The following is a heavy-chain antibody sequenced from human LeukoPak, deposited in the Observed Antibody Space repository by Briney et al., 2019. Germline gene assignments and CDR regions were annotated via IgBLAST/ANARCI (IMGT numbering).Heavy chain of an antibody. D-gene: IGHD2-2*01. Sequence: PGRSLRLSCAASGFTFDDYAMHWVRQAPGKGLEWVSGISWNSGSIGYADSVKGRFTTSRDNAKNSLYLQMNSLRAEDTALYYCAKGYCSSTSCPRGWFDPWGQGTLVTVSS. J-gene: IGHJ5*02. CDR3: AKGYCSSTSCPRGWFDP. CDR2: ISWNSGSI. V-gene: IGHV3-9*01. CDR1: GFTFDDYA.